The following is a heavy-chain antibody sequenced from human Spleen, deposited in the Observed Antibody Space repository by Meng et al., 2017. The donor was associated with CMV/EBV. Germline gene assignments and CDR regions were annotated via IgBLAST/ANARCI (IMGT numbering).Heavy chain of an antibody. D-gene: IGHD3-10*01. V-gene: IGHV4-4*02. Sequence: GGSISSSNWCSWVRQPPGKGLEWIGELYHSGSTNYNPSLKSRVTISVDKSKNQFSLKLSSVTAADTAVYYCARVYYYGSGSHPFFDYWGQGTLVTVSS. CDR3: ARVYYYGSGSHPFFDY. CDR2: LYHSGST. J-gene: IGHJ4*02. CDR1: GGSISSSNW.